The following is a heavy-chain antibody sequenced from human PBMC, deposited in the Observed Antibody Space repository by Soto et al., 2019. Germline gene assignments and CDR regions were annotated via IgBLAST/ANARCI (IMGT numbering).Heavy chain of an antibody. V-gene: IGHV1-46*03. Sequence: QVQLVQSGAEVKKPGASVKVSCKTSGYSFTTYYMHWVRQAPGQGLEWMGIINPTGGSTFYAQKFQGRVSRTRDTATSTVYMELSSLRSEDTAVYFCARAQYDFRDLCDSWGQGALVTVSS. CDR3: ARAQYDFRDLCDS. D-gene: IGHD3-3*01. CDR1: GYSFTTYY. J-gene: IGHJ4*02. CDR2: INPTGGST.